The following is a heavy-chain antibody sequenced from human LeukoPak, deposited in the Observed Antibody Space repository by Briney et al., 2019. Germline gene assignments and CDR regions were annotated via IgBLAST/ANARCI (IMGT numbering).Heavy chain of an antibody. Sequence: GESLKISCKGSGYTFTTYRTGWVRQMPGKGLEWMGIIYPDDSDTRYSPSFQGQVTISADKSINTAYLQWSSLKASDTAVYYCARQRYFYGSGSLNFDYWGQGTLVTVPS. V-gene: IGHV5-51*01. D-gene: IGHD3-10*01. CDR3: ARQRYFYGSGSLNFDY. CDR1: GYTFTTYR. CDR2: IYPDDSDT. J-gene: IGHJ4*02.